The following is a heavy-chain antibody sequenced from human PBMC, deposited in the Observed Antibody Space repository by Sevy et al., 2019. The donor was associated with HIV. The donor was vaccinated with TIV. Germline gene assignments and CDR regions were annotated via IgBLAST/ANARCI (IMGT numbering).Heavy chain of an antibody. D-gene: IGHD3-3*01. V-gene: IGHV1-18*04. CDR2: ISAYNGNT. CDR3: AGSIFGVEPPYWNYYYGMDV. J-gene: IGHJ6*02. CDR1: GYTFTSYG. Sequence: ASVKVSCKASGYTFTSYGISWVRQAPGQGLEWMGWISAYNGNTNYALKLQGRVTMTTDTSTSTAYMELRSLRSDDTAVYYCAGSIFGVEPPYWNYYYGMDVWGQGTTVTVSS.